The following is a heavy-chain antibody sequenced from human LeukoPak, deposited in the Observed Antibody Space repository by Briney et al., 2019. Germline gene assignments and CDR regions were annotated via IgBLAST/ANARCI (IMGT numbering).Heavy chain of an antibody. J-gene: IGHJ4*02. CDR1: GGSISSGDYY. V-gene: IGHV4-30-4*08. CDR2: IYYSGST. CDR3: ARGGYYYGSGSSIPFDY. Sequence: TLSLTCTVSGGSISSGDYYWSWLRQPPETGLEWIGYIYYSGSTYYNPSLKSRVTISVDTSKNQFSLKLSSVTAADTAVYYCARGGYYYGSGSSIPFDYWGQGTLVTVSS. D-gene: IGHD3-10*01.